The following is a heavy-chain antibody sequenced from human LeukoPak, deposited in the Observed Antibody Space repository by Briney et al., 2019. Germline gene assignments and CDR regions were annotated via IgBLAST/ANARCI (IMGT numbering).Heavy chain of an antibody. J-gene: IGHJ4*02. CDR2: ISQDGNDK. D-gene: IGHD6-19*01. CDR3: ARDLILSGWQPFDS. V-gene: IGHV3-30*04. Sequence: SLRLSXXASGFTFSRYIMYWVGQAPGKGLEWVAAISQDGNDKYYSDFVKDRFTVSRDNSENTLYLQTDSLRTEDTAIFYCARDLILSGWQPFDSWGQGTLVTASS. CDR1: GFTFSRYI.